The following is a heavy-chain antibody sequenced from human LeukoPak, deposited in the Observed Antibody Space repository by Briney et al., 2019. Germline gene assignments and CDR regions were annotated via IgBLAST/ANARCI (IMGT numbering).Heavy chain of an antibody. D-gene: IGHD1-1*01. CDR3: ARVLETNWFDP. CDR2: IYHSGGT. Sequence: SETLSLTCAVSGYSISSGYYWGWIRQPPGKGLEWIGSIYHSGGTYYNPSLKSRVTISVDTSKNQFSLKLSSVTAADTAVYYCARVLETNWFDPWGQGTLVTVSS. V-gene: IGHV4-38-2*01. J-gene: IGHJ5*02. CDR1: GYSISSGYY.